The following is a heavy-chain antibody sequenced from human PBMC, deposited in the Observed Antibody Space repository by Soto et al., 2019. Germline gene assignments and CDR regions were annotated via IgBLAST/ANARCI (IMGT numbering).Heavy chain of an antibody. CDR3: AKRHYDILTGYLFPDY. D-gene: IGHD3-9*01. CDR1: GFTFSSYA. Sequence: PGGSLRLSCAASGFTFSSYAMSWVRQAPGKGLEWDSAISGSGGSTYYADSVKGRFTISRDNSKNTLYLQMNSLRAEDTAVYYCAKRHYDILTGYLFPDYWGQGTLVTVSS. V-gene: IGHV3-23*01. CDR2: ISGSGGST. J-gene: IGHJ4*02.